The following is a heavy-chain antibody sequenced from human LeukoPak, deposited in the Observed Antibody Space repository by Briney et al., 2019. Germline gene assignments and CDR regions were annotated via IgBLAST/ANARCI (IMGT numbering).Heavy chain of an antibody. Sequence: SVKVSCKASGGTFSSYAISWVRQAPGQGLEWMGGIIPIFGTANYAQKFQGRVTITTDESTSTAYMELSSLRSEDTAVYYCASAYRGVVPAAKPPLWYYYYYMDVWGKGTAVTVSS. CDR2: IIPIFGTA. CDR3: ASAYRGVVPAAKPPLWYYYYYMDV. J-gene: IGHJ6*03. CDR1: GGTFSSYA. V-gene: IGHV1-69*05. D-gene: IGHD2-2*02.